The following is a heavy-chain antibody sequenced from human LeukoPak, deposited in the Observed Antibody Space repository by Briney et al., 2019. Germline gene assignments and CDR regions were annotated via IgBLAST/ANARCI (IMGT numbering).Heavy chain of an antibody. CDR1: GFTFSSYA. CDR2: ISGRGGST. D-gene: IGHD6-13*01. Sequence: GGSLRLSCAASGFTFSSYAMSWVRQAPGKGLEWVSAISGRGGSTYYADSVKGRFTISRDNSKNTLYLQMNSLRAEDTAVYYCAKGGRAAADHYYYGMDVWGQGTTVTVSS. CDR3: AKGGRAAADHYYYGMDV. V-gene: IGHV3-23*01. J-gene: IGHJ6*02.